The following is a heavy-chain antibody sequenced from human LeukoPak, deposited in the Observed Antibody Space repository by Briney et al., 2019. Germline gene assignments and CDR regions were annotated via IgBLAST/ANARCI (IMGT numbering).Heavy chain of an antibody. CDR2: IYYSGST. D-gene: IGHD6-19*01. J-gene: IGHJ3*02. CDR3: ARDDSSGWYPGAFDI. Sequence: SETLSLTCTVSGGSISSYYWSWIRQPPGKGLEWIGYIYYSGSTNYNPSLKSRVTISVDTSKNQFSLKLSSVTAADTAAYYCARDDSSGWYPGAFDIWGQGTMVTVSS. V-gene: IGHV4-59*01. CDR1: GGSISSYY.